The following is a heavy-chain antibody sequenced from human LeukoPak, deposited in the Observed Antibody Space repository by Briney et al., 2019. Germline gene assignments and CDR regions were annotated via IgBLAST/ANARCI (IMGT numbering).Heavy chain of an antibody. CDR1: GGSISSYY. CDR3: ARGLYYGSGSYYFDY. V-gene: IGHV4-59*01. D-gene: IGHD3-10*01. J-gene: IGHJ4*02. Sequence: PSENLSLTCTVPGGSISSYYWSWIRQPPGKGLEWIGYIYYSGGTNYNPSLKSRVTISVDTSKNQFSLKLSSVTAADTAVYYCARGLYYGSGSYYFDYRGQGTLVTVSS. CDR2: IYYSGGT.